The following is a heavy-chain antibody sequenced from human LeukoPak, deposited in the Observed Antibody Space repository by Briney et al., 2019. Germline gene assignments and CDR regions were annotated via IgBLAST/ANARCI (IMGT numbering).Heavy chain of an antibody. CDR3: ARLPDPITILGDPTFDY. D-gene: IGHD3-3*01. CDR2: IYPEDSDV. Sequence: GESLKISCKGSGYSFTTFWIGWVRQMPGKGLEWMGIIYPEDSDVRYSPSFQGQVTISADKSIRSVYLQWSSLKASDTAMYYCARLPDPITILGDPTFDYWGQGTLVTVSS. CDR1: GYSFTTFW. J-gene: IGHJ4*02. V-gene: IGHV5-51*01.